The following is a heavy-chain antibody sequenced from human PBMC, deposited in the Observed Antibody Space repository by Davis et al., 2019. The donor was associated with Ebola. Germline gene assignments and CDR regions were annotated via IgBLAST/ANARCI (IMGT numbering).Heavy chain of an antibody. D-gene: IGHD4-17*01. J-gene: IGHJ2*01. CDR1: GFIVSDKY. CDR2: IYTDGIT. V-gene: IGHV3-53*01. Sequence: GESLKISCAASGFIVSDKYISWVRQAPGKGLEWVSVIYTDGITYYADSVKGRFTVSSDNSDNTVFLQMNSVRAEDTADYYCARHVYGDFWFFDVWGRGTHVTVSS. CDR3: ARHVYGDFWFFDV.